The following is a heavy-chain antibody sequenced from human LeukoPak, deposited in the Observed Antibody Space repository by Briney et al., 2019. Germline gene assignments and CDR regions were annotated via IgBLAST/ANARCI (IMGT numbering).Heavy chain of an antibody. J-gene: IGHJ3*02. CDR1: GFTFSDYY. Sequence: GGSLRLSCAASGFTFSDYYMSWIRQAPGKGLEWVSYINHTGSTIYYADSVKGRITISRDNAKNSLYLQMNSLRAEDTAVYYCVRRAHAFDIWGQGTMVTVSP. V-gene: IGHV3-11*01. CDR2: INHTGSTI. CDR3: VRRAHAFDI.